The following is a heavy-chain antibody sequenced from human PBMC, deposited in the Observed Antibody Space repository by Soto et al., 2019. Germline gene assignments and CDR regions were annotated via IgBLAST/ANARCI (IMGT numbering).Heavy chain of an antibody. CDR1: GSTFSSDA. V-gene: IGHV1-69*13. D-gene: IGHD2-21*02. J-gene: IGHJ6*02. Sequence: SVKVSCKACGSTFSSDAISWVRKAPGQRLEWMGGIIPIFGTANYAQKFQGRVTITADESTSTAYMELSSLRSEDTAVYYCARDLWGYCGVDCYPLDVWGQGTTVTVSS. CDR2: IIPIFGTA. CDR3: ARDLWGYCGVDCYPLDV.